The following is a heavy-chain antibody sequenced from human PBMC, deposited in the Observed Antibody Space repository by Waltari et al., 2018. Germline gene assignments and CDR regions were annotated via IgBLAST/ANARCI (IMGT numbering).Heavy chain of an antibody. CDR1: GVTFSSHA. D-gene: IGHD2-21*01. CDR3: AKDIVFRRDGLAAFDI. J-gene: IGHJ3*02. Sequence: EVQLLESGGGWVQPGGVLRRSCAASGVTFSSHAMSWVRQEPGKGLEWVSAISGSGGGPFYADSVKGRFTISRDNSKTTLYLQINSLRAEHMALYYCAKDIVFRRDGLAAFDIWGQGTLVIVSS. V-gene: IGHV3-23*01. CDR2: ISGSGGGP.